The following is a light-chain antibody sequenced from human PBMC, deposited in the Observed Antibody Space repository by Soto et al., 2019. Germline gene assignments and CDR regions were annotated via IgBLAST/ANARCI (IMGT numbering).Light chain of an antibody. CDR1: QDISSW. CDR2: SAS. CDR3: QQYHSYPLS. V-gene: IGKV1D-16*01. Sequence: DIQMTQSPSSLSASVGDRVSITCRASQDISSWVAWYQHKPEKGPKSLIYSASSLQSGVSSRFSVSGSGTDFTLTISSLQPEDSATYYCQQYHSYPLSFGGGTKVEIK. J-gene: IGKJ4*01.